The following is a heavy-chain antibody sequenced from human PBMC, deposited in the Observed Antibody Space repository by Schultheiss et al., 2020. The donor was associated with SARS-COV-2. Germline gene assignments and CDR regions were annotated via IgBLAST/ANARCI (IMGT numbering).Heavy chain of an antibody. V-gene: IGHV4-39*07. CDR2: INHSGST. CDR3: ARDFNRYCTSTSCDKGYFYSYMDV. D-gene: IGHD2-2*01. Sequence: SETLSLTCTVSGGSISSGGYYWSWIRQPPGRGLEWIGEINHSGSTNYNPSLKSRVTISVDTSKNQFSLKLSSVTAADTAVYYCARDFNRYCTSTSCDKGYFYSYMDVWGKGTTVTVSS. CDR1: GGSISSGGYY. J-gene: IGHJ6*03.